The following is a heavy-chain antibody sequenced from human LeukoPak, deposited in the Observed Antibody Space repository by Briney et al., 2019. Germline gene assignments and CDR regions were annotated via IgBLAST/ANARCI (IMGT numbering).Heavy chain of an antibody. CDR2: ISIDGGRT. CDR1: GFTFSSYA. V-gene: IGHV3-23*01. Sequence: PGRSLRLSCAASGFTFSSYAMSWVRLAPGKGPEWVSTISIDGGRTYYADSVKGRFTVSRDTSKNTLYLQMNSLRAEDTAVYYCARKWIGSSRYQNMDVWGKGTTVTVSS. J-gene: IGHJ6*03. CDR3: ARKWIGSSRYQNMDV. D-gene: IGHD6-25*01.